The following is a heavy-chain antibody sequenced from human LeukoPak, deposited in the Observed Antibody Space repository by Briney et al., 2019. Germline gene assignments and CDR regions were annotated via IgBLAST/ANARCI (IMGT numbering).Heavy chain of an antibody. CDR1: GFTFSSYG. D-gene: IGHD1-1*01. CDR2: ISYDGSNK. J-gene: IGHJ5*02. Sequence: GGSLRLSCAASGFTFSSYGMHWVRQAPGKGLEWVAVISYDGSNKYYADSVKGRFTISRDNAQNSLYLQMGSLRVEDTAVYYCARMGGSNWNREINWFDPWGQGTLVTVSS. V-gene: IGHV3-30*03. CDR3: ARMGGSNWNREINWFDP.